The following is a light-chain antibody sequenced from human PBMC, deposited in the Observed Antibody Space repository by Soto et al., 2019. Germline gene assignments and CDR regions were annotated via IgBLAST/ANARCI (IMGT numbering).Light chain of an antibody. CDR3: MQTLQRPYT. Sequence: DIVMTQSPLSLPVTPGEPASISCRSSQSLLYGAGYMYVDWYLQKPGQPPQLLIFLGTNRGSGVPGRFSGSVSGTDFTLTISGVETEDVGVYYCMQTLQRPYTFGQGTKLEIK. J-gene: IGKJ2*01. CDR2: LGT. V-gene: IGKV2-28*01. CDR1: QSLLYGAGYMY.